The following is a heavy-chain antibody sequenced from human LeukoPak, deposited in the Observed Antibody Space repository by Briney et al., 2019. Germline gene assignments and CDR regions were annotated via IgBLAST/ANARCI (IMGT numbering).Heavy chain of an antibody. CDR1: GGSISSSNW. V-gene: IGHV4-4*02. Sequence: SGTLSLTCAVSGGSISSSNWWSWVRQPPGKGLEWIGEIYHTGSTNYNPSLKSRVTISVDTSKNQFSLKLSSVTAADTAVYYCARAGRSDGWYFDYWGQGTLVTVSS. CDR3: ARAGRSDGWYFDY. J-gene: IGHJ4*02. CDR2: IYHTGST. D-gene: IGHD6-19*01.